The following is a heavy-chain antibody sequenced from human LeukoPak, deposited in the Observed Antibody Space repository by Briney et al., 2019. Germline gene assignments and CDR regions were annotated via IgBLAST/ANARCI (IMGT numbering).Heavy chain of an antibody. CDR3: AVAATPNYYYYYMDV. CDR2: MNPNSGNT. J-gene: IGHJ6*03. CDR1: GYTFTSYD. Sequence: GASVKVSCKASGYTFTSYDINGLRQATGQGLKWMGWMNPNSGNTGYAQKFQGRVTMTRNTSISTAYMELSSLRSEDTAVYYCAVAATPNYYYYYMDVWGKGTTVTVSS. D-gene: IGHD2-15*01. V-gene: IGHV1-8*01.